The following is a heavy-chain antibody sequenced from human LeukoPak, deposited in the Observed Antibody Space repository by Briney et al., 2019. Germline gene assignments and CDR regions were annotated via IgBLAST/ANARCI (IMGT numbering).Heavy chain of an antibody. CDR3: ARGNYYGSGKIDY. J-gene: IGHJ4*02. V-gene: IGHV4-61*01. CDR2: IYYSGST. Sequence: SETLSLTCTVSGGSVNSGTYYWSWIRQPPGKGLEWIGYIYYSGSTNYNPSLKSRVTISVDTSKNQFSLKLSSVTAADTAVYYCARGNYYGSGKIDYWGQGTLVTVSS. CDR1: GGSVNSGTYY. D-gene: IGHD3-10*01.